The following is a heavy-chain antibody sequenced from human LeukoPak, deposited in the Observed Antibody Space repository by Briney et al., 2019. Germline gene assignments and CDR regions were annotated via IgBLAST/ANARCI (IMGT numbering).Heavy chain of an antibody. CDR2: KAYSGGT. J-gene: IGHJ5*02. CDR3: VRDGGEWLPDL. CDR1: GGSMGTYS. D-gene: IGHD3-3*01. V-gene: IGHV4-59*01. Sequence: SETLSLTCTVSGGSMGTYSWCWIRQPQGKGLEWIGFKAYSGGTNYNPSLKSRVTISVATSKGQISLNLKSVTAADTAVYYCVRDGGEWLPDLWGQGTLVTVSS.